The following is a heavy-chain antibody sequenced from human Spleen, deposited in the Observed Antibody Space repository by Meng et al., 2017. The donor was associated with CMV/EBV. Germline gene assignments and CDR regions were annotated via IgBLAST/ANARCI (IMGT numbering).Heavy chain of an antibody. CDR3: ARTSGSSGYQFDY. CDR2: INPSGGST. J-gene: IGHJ4*02. D-gene: IGHD3-22*01. CDR1: GYTFTSYY. Sequence: ASVKVSCKASGYTFTSYYMHWVRQAPGQGLEWMGIINPSGGSTSYAQKFQGRLTITKDTSKNQVVLTLTNMDPVDTATYYCARTSGSSGYQFDYWGQGTLVTVSS. V-gene: IGHV1-46*01.